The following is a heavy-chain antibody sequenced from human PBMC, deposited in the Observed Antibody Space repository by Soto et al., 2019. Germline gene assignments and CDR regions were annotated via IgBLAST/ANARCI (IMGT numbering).Heavy chain of an antibody. Sequence: QVQLVQSWAEVKKPGASVKVSCKASGYTFTSYAMHWVRQAPGQRLEWMGWINAGNGNTKYSQKFQGRVTITRDTSASTAYMELSSLRYEDTAVYYCARGGSLYWYFDLWGRGTLVTVSS. D-gene: IGHD1-26*01. CDR3: ARGGSLYWYFDL. CDR2: INAGNGNT. V-gene: IGHV1-3*01. CDR1: GYTFTSYA. J-gene: IGHJ2*01.